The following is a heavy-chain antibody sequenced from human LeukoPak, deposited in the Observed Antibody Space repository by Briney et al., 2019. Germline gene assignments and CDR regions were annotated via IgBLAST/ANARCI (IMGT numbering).Heavy chain of an antibody. Sequence: GGSLRLSCAASRFTFSSYWMSWVRQAPGKGLEWVANIKQDGSEKYYVDSVKGRFTISRDNAKNSLYLQMNSLRAEDTAVYYCARDSNPMLKYFQHWGQGTLVTVSS. J-gene: IGHJ1*01. CDR2: IKQDGSEK. CDR3: ARDSNPMLKYFQH. D-gene: IGHD2-8*01. V-gene: IGHV3-7*01. CDR1: RFTFSSYW.